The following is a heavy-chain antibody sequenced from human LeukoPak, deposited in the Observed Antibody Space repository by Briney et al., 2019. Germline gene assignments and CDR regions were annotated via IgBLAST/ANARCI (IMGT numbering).Heavy chain of an antibody. D-gene: IGHD2-21*01. CDR3: ARGANCNFNKCISFDF. CDR2: ISGGGGAT. J-gene: IGHJ3*01. Sequence: GGSLTLSCAASGFTFNDYPLARVRQAPGKGLAWVASISGGGGATFYGDSVEGRFTVARDNSRNTVYLEIDSLRAEDTALYYCARGANCNFNKCISFDFWGQGTMLTVSS. V-gene: IGHV3-23*01. CDR1: GFTFNDYP.